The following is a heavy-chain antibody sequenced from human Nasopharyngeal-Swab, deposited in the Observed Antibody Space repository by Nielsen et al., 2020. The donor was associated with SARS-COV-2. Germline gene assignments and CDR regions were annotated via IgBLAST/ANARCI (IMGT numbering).Heavy chain of an antibody. CDR3: ARWACRDGYNYLIDY. J-gene: IGHJ4*02. CDR1: GFTFRNCW. Sequence: GGSVRISCAASGFTFRNCWMHWVRQTPGQGLVWVARGDYGGSPTNYADYVKGRFNISKDNAKSTLYLQMNSLGAEDTAVYYCARWACRDGYNYLIDYCGQGTLVTVSS. CDR2: GDYGGSPT. V-gene: IGHV3-74*01. D-gene: IGHD5-24*01.